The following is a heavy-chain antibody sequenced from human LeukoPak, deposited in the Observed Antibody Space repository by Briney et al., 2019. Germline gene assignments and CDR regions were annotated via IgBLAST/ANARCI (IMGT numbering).Heavy chain of an antibody. CDR3: ARGPSLSYRKTYYYDSSGYYPLCY. Sequence: ASVKVSCKASGYTFTSYAMNWVRQAPGQGLEWMGWINTNTGNPTYAQGFTGRFVFSLDTSVSTAYLQISSLKAEDTAVSYCARGPSLSYRKTYYYDSSGYYPLCYWGQGTLVTVSS. J-gene: IGHJ4*02. V-gene: IGHV7-4-1*02. CDR1: GYTFTSYA. D-gene: IGHD3-22*01. CDR2: INTNTGNP.